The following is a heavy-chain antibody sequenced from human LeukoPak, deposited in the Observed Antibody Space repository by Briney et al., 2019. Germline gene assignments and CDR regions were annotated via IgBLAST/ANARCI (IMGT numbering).Heavy chain of an antibody. D-gene: IGHD3-10*01. CDR2: ISSSGSTI. Sequence: GGSLRLSCAASGFTVSSYEMNWVRQAPGKGLEWVSYISSSGSTIYYADSVKGRFTISRDNAKNSLYLQMNSLRAEDTAVYYCARLAPKRHGSGSYADAFDIWGQGTMVTVSS. CDR1: GFTVSSYE. J-gene: IGHJ3*02. CDR3: ARLAPKRHGSGSYADAFDI. V-gene: IGHV3-48*03.